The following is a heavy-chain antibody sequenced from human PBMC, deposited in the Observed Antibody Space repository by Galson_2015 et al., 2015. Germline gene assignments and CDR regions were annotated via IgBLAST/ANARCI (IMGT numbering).Heavy chain of an antibody. Sequence: SVKVSCKASGYTFIMFAMHWVRQAPGQRLEWMGRINGGDDGTTYSQKLQGRVTITRDTSASTAYMELSSLSSEDTAVYYCARILREENNWGQGTLVTVSS. D-gene: IGHD4-17*01. CDR1: GYTFIMFA. CDR2: INGGDDGT. J-gene: IGHJ4*02. V-gene: IGHV1-3*01. CDR3: ARILREENN.